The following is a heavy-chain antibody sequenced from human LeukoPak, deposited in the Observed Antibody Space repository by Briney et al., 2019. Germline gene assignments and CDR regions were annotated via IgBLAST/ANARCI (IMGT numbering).Heavy chain of an antibody. CDR2: IRFDGGDT. V-gene: IGHV3-74*01. CDR1: GFTFNNYW. CDR3: AKEIDGFDV. J-gene: IGHJ3*01. Sequence: GGSLRLSCAASGFTFNNYWMHWVRQAPGMGLVWVSSIRFDGGDTAYADSAKGRFTISRDNAKNTMFLQMNSLRAEDTAVYYCAKEIDGFDVWGQGTLVTVSS.